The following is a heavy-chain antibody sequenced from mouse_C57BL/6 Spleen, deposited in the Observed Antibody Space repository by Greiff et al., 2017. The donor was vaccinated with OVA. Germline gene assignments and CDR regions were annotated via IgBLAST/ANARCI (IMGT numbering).Heavy chain of an antibody. D-gene: IGHD1-1*02. V-gene: IGHV1-85*01. CDR2: IYPRDGST. J-gene: IGHJ4*01. CDR3: AKGVVNYAMDY. Sequence: VQLVESGPELVKPGASVKLSCKASGYTLTSYDINWVKQRPGQGLEWIGWIYPRDGSTKYNEKFKGKATLTVDTSSSTAYMELHSLTSEDSAVYFCAKGVVNYAMDYWGQGTSVTVSS. CDR1: GYTLTSYD.